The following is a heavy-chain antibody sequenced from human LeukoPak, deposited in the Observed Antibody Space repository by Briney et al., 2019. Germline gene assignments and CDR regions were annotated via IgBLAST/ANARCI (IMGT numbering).Heavy chain of an antibody. J-gene: IGHJ4*02. Sequence: GGSLRLSCAASGFTFSDYFMSWIRQAPGKGLEWVSHISSSGTIYYADSVKGRATISGDNAKNSLYLQMNSLRAEDTAVYYCARPAYCGGNCYYFPDYWVQGTLVTVSS. CDR2: ISSSGTI. CDR1: GFTFSDYF. D-gene: IGHD2-21*02. CDR3: ARPAYCGGNCYYFPDY. V-gene: IGHV3-11*04.